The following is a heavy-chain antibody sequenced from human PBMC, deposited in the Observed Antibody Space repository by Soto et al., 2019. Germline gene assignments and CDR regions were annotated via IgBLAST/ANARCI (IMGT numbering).Heavy chain of an antibody. CDR1: GGTFSRHA. Sequence: QVQLVQSGAEVRKPRSSVKVSCKASGGTFSRHAISWVRQAPGQGLEWMGGIIPMFGTANHAQKFQGRVTIIADESTSTAYMELSSLRSEDTAIYYCARGWGYDSSDYYYAYWGQGTVVIVSS. D-gene: IGHD3-22*01. V-gene: IGHV1-69*01. J-gene: IGHJ4*01. CDR2: IIPMFGTA. CDR3: ARGWGYDSSDYYYAY.